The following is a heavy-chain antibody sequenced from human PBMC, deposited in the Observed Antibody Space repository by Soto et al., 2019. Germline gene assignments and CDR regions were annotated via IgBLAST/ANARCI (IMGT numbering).Heavy chain of an antibody. CDR3: ARQRPDIAAAGYYYYYYMDV. D-gene: IGHD6-13*01. V-gene: IGHV4-59*08. Sequence: PSETLSLTCTVSGGSISSYYWGWFRQHPGKGLEWIGYIYYSGSTNYNPSLKSRVTISVDTSKNQFSLKLSSVTAADTAVYYCARQRPDIAAAGYYYYYYMDVWGKGTTVTVSS. CDR1: GGSISSYY. J-gene: IGHJ6*03. CDR2: IYYSGST.